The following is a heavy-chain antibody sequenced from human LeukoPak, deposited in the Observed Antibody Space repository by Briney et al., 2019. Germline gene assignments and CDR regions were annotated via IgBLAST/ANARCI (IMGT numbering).Heavy chain of an antibody. Sequence: GGSLRLSCAASGFRFSDFTMTWVRQAPGKGPEWVSAIGGRGGSTYYADSLGGRFTISRDNSKDMVYLQMNSLKVEDTATYYCGKEGGAWGQGTLVTVST. V-gene: IGHV3-23*01. CDR2: IGGRGGST. CDR3: GKEGGA. D-gene: IGHD3-16*01. J-gene: IGHJ5*02. CDR1: GFRFSDFT.